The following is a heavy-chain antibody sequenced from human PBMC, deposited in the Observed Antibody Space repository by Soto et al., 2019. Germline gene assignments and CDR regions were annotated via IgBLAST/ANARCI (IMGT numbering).Heavy chain of an antibody. CDR3: ARVRIVVVTTYPGDYYGMDV. D-gene: IGHD2-21*02. CDR2: ISSSGSTI. J-gene: IGHJ6*02. CDR1: GFTFSSYE. V-gene: IGHV3-48*03. Sequence: VGSLRLSCAASGFTFSSYEMNWVRQAPGKGLEWVSYISSSGSTIYYADSVEGRFTISRDNAKNSLYLQMNGLRAEDTAVYYCARVRIVVVTTYPGDYYGMDVWGQGTTVTVSS.